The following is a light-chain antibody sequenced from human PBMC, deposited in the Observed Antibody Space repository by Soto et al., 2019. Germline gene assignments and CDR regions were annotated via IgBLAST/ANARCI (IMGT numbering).Light chain of an antibody. Sequence: DIQLTQSPSFLSASVGDRVTITCRASQGISNYLAWYQQKSGKAPKLLIFTASILQSGVPSRFSGSGSGTEFTLTISSLQPEDFATEDCQQFNSYPRTFGQGTKVEIK. J-gene: IGKJ1*01. CDR1: QGISNY. CDR3: QQFNSYPRT. CDR2: TAS. V-gene: IGKV1-9*01.